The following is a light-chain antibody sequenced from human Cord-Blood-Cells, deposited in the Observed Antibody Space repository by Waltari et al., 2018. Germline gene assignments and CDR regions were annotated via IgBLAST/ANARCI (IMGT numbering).Light chain of an antibody. CDR2: AAS. V-gene: IGKV1-39*01. J-gene: IGKJ2*01. CDR3: QQSYSTPPYT. CDR1: QSISSY. Sequence: DIQMTQSPSSLSASVGDRVTITCRVSQSISSYLNWYQQNPGKAPKLLIYAASSLQSGVPSRFSGSGSGTDFTLTISSLQPEDFATYYCQQSYSTPPYTFGQGTKLEIK.